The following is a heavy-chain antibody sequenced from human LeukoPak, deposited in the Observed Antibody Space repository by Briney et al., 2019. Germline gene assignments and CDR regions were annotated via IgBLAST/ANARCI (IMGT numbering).Heavy chain of an antibody. CDR1: GGSVSSSNW. V-gene: IGHV4-4*02. D-gene: IGHD2-2*01. J-gene: IGHJ6*02. CDR3: ARARYCSSTSCPWGMDV. Sequence: SGTLSLTCAVSGGSVSSSNWWSWVRQPPGKGLEWIGEIYHSGSTNYNPSLKSRVTISVDKSKNQFSLKLSSVTAADTAVYYSARARYCSSTSCPWGMDVWGQGTTVTVSS. CDR2: IYHSGST.